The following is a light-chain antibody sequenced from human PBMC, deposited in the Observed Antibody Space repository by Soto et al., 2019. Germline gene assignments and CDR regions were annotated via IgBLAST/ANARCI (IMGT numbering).Light chain of an antibody. V-gene: IGKV3-20*01. CDR2: GAS. Sequence: EIVLTQSPGTLSLSPGERATLSCRASQSVSSSYLAWYQQKPGQAPRLLIYGASSRATGIPERFSGRGSGTDFPLPISRMEHENLAVYYFLHYGSSFITFGQVTRLEMK. CDR1: QSVSSSY. CDR3: LHYGSSFIT. J-gene: IGKJ5*01.